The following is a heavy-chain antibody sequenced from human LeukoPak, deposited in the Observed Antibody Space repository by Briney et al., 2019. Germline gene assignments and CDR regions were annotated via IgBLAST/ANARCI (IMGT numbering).Heavy chain of an antibody. CDR2: IGTAGDP. CDR1: GFTFSSYD. J-gene: IGHJ2*01. D-gene: IGHD6-25*01. V-gene: IGHV3-13*05. Sequence: GGSLRLSCAASGFTFSSYDMHWVRQATGKGLEWVSAIGTAGDPYYPGSVKGRFTISRENAKNSLYLQMNSLRAGDAAVYYCARSPATERYFDLWGRGTLVTVSS. CDR3: ARSPATERYFDL.